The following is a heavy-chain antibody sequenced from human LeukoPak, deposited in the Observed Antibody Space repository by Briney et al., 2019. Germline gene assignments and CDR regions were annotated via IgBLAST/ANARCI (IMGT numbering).Heavy chain of an antibody. CDR2: MNPNSGNT. J-gene: IGHJ4*02. Sequence: ASVKVSCKASGYTFTSYDINWVRQATGQGLEWMGWMNPNSGNTGYAQKFQGRVTMTRNTSISTAYMELSSLRSEDTAVYYCARGTVTAMVHDYWGQGTLVTVSS. V-gene: IGHV1-8*01. CDR1: GYTFTSYD. CDR3: ARGTVTAMVHDY. D-gene: IGHD5-18*01.